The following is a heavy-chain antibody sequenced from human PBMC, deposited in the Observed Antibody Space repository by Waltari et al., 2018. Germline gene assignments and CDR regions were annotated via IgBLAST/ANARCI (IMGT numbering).Heavy chain of an antibody. Sequence: EVQLLESGGGLVQPGGSLRLSCAASGFTFSRYAMSWVRQAPGKGVEWVSAISGSGGSTYYADSVKGRFTISRDNSKNTLYLQMNSLRAEDTAVYYCAKDQGYSSGWYSFGYWGQGTLVTVSS. D-gene: IGHD6-19*01. V-gene: IGHV3-23*01. J-gene: IGHJ4*02. CDR1: GFTFSRYA. CDR2: ISGSGGST. CDR3: AKDQGYSSGWYSFGY.